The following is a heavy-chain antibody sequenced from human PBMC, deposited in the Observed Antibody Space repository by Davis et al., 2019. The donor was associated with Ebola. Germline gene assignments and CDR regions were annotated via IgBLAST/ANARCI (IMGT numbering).Heavy chain of an antibody. D-gene: IGHD1-14*01. CDR1: GGSISNYY. CDR2: ISYSGNT. Sequence: SETLSLTCSVSGGSISNYYWSWIRQPPGKGLEWIGYISYSGNTNYNPSLKSRVTISIDSSQNQFSLKLSSVTAADTAVYYCARGKVIGPEGAKTVDYWGQGTLVSVSS. J-gene: IGHJ4*02. CDR3: ARGKVIGPEGAKTVDY. V-gene: IGHV4-59*01.